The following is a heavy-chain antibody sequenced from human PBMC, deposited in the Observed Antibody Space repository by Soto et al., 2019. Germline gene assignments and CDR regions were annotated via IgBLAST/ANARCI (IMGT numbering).Heavy chain of an antibody. CDR3: ARAGTYDSSGWSFHY. CDR2: ISNDGSKK. CDR1: GFTFSSYG. D-gene: IGHD3-22*01. J-gene: IGHJ4*02. Sequence: QVQLVESGGGVVQPGRSLRLSCAASGFTFSSYGMHWVRQAPGKGLEWVAVISNDGSKKYYADSVKGRLTISRDNSKNALYLQMSSLSAEDTAVYYCARAGTYDSSGWSFHYWGQGPLVTVSS. V-gene: IGHV3-30*03.